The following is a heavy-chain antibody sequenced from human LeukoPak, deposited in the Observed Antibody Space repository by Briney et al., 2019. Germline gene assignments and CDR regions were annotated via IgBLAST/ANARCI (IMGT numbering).Heavy chain of an antibody. J-gene: IGHJ6*02. V-gene: IGHV3-7*01. D-gene: IGHD6-13*01. CDR3: ATSVGSSSWYPGCYYGMDV. CDR2: IKRDGSKK. Sequence: QPGGSLRLSCVASGFPFSSYWMTWVRQAPGKGLEWVANIKRDGSKKSYVDSVKGRFTISRDNAKNSLYLQMNSLRAEDTAVYYCATSVGSSSWYPGCYYGMDVWGQGTTVTVSS. CDR1: GFPFSSYW.